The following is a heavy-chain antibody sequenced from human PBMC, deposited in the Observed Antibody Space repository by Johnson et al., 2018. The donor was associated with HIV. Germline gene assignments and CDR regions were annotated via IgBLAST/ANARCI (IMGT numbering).Heavy chain of an antibody. CDR3: ARGGYGGILDTVDL. CDR2: IHSGGST. J-gene: IGHJ3*01. V-gene: IGHV3-66*03. D-gene: IGHD4-23*01. Sequence: VQLVESGGGLIQPGGSLRLSCAVSGLSVSINYITWVRQAPGKGLEWVSVIHSGGSTYYADSVEGRFTISRDNSKNTLYLQMTSLRAEDTAMYFCARGGYGGILDTVDLWGQGTMVTVSS. CDR1: GLSVSINY.